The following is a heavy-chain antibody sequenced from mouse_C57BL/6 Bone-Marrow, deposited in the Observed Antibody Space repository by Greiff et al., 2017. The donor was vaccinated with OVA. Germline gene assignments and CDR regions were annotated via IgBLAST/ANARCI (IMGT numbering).Heavy chain of an antibody. V-gene: IGHV1-15*01. D-gene: IGHD2-1*01. J-gene: IGHJ2*01. Sequence: QVQLKQSGAELVRPGASVTLSCKASGYTFTDYEMHWVKQTPVHGLEWIGAIDPETGGTAYNQKFKSKATLTVDKPSSTAYMQLSSLTSEDSAVYYCAREVTEPFDYWGQGTTLTVSS. CDR1: GYTFTDYE. CDR2: IDPETGGT. CDR3: AREVTEPFDY.